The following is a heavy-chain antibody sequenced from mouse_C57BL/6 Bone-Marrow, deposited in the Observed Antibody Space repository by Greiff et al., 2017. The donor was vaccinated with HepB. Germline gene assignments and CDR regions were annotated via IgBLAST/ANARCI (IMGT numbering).Heavy chain of an antibody. J-gene: IGHJ3*01. V-gene: IGHV2-9-1*01. D-gene: IGHD2-4*01. CDR2: IWTGGGT. CDR1: GFSLTSYA. CDR3: AKNYYDYDWFAY. Sequence: VQGVESGPGLVAPSQSLSITCTVSGFSLTSYAISWVRQPPGKGLEWLGVIWTGGGTNYNSALKSRLSISKDNSKSQVFLKMNSLQTDDTARYYCAKNYYDYDWFAYWGQGTLVTVSA.